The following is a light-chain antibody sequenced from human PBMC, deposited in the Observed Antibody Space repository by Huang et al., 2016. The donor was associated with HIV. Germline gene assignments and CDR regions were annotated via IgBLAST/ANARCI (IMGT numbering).Light chain of an antibody. V-gene: IGKV3-15*01. J-gene: IGKJ1*01. CDR1: QSGSNN. CDR3: QQYNNWPLT. Sequence: EIVMTQSPATLSVSPGERATLSCRASQSGSNNLAWYQQIPGQAPSLLIYGASTRATGIPARFSGSGSRTEFTLTISSLQSEDFAVYYCQQYNNWPLTFGQGTKVEIK. CDR2: GAS.